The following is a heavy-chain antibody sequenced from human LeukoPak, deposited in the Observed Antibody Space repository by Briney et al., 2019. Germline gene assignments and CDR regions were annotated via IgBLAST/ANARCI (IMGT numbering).Heavy chain of an antibody. Sequence: PGGSLRLSCAASGFTFSSYSMNWVRQAPGKELEWVSSISSSSSYIYYADSVKGRFTISRDNAKNPLYLQMNSLRAEDTAVYYCARALYPGARNNWFDPWGQGTLVTVSS. CDR1: GFTFSSYS. J-gene: IGHJ5*02. V-gene: IGHV3-21*01. CDR3: ARALYPGARNNWFDP. D-gene: IGHD2-2*01. CDR2: ISSSSSYI.